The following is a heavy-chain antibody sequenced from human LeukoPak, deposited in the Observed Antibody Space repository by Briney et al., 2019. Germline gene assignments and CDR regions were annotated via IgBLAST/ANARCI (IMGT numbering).Heavy chain of an antibody. V-gene: IGHV4-39*07. CDR2: IYCSGST. CDR1: GGSISSSSYY. J-gene: IGHJ4*02. Sequence: SETLSLTCTVSGGSISSSSYYWGWIRQPPGKGLEWIGSIYCSGSTSYNPSLKSRVTISVDTSKNQFSLKLSSVTAADTAFYSCARAVYCTNGVCYQHYFDYWGQGTLVTVSS. D-gene: IGHD2-8*01. CDR3: ARAVYCTNGVCYQHYFDY.